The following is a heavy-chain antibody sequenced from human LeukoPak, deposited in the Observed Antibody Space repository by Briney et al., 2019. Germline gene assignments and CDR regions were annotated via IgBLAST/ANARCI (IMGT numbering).Heavy chain of an antibody. V-gene: IGHV3-53*01. CDR2: IYSGGST. J-gene: IGHJ4*02. CDR1: GFTVSSNY. D-gene: IGHD4-17*01. Sequence: PGGSLRLSCAASGFTVSSNYMSWVRQAPGKGLEWVSVIYSGGSTYYADSVKGRFTISRDNSKNTLYLQMNSLRGEYTAVYYCAREDNYGDYAFDYWGKGTLVTVSS. CDR3: AREDNYGDYAFDY.